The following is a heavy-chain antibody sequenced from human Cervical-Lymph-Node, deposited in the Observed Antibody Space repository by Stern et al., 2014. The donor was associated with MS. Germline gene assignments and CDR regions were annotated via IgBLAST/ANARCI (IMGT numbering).Heavy chain of an antibody. CDR1: GSTLTELS. Sequence: VQLVESGAEVKKPGASVKVSCKVSGSTLTELSMHWVRQAPGKGLEWMGGFDPDDGETIYAQKFQGRVTMTEDTSTDTAYMELSSLRSEDTAVYYCATDRDDFRSGYSAPTKGYGLDVWGQGTTVTVTS. J-gene: IGHJ6*02. D-gene: IGHD3-3*01. CDR3: ATDRDDFRSGYSAPTKGYGLDV. V-gene: IGHV1-24*01. CDR2: FDPDDGET.